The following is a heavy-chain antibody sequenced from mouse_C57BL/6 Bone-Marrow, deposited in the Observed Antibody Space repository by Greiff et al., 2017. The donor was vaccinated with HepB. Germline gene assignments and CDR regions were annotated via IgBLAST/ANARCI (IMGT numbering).Heavy chain of an antibody. J-gene: IGHJ4*01. CDR1: GYTFTSYW. V-gene: IGHV1-72*01. Sequence: QVQLKESGAELVKPGASVKLSCKASGYTFTSYWMHWVKQRPGRGLEWIGRIDPNSGGTKYNEKFKSKATLTVDKPSSTAYMQLSSLTSEDSAVYYCAREGYYGSSPPIAMDYWGQGTSVTVSS. CDR3: AREGYYGSSPPIAMDY. CDR2: IDPNSGGT. D-gene: IGHD1-1*01.